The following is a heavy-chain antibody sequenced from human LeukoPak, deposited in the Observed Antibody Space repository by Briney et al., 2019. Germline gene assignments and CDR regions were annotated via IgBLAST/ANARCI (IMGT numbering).Heavy chain of an antibody. J-gene: IGHJ2*01. V-gene: IGHV4-34*01. CDR2: IDHSGST. CDR3: ARGGNGWYFDL. D-gene: IGHD1-14*01. CDR1: GASLRGSY. Sequence: PSETLSLTCAVQGASLRGSYWSWIRQPPGKGLQWIGQIDHSGSTHSVPSLKSRVTISLDTSQSEVSLKVNSVTAADTAVYFCARGGNGWYFDLWGRGTLVTVPP.